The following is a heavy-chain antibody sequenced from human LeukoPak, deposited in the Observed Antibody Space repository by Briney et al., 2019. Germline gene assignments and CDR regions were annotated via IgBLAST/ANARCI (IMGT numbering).Heavy chain of an antibody. J-gene: IGHJ6*03. CDR2: IIPIFGTA. Sequence: SVKVSCKASGGTFISYAISWVRQAPGQGLEWMGGIIPIFGTANYAQKFQGRVTITTDESTSTAYMELSSLRSEDTAVYYCARTPVVPAAGYYYYYYMDVWGKGTTVTVSS. V-gene: IGHV1-69*05. D-gene: IGHD2-2*01. CDR1: GGTFISYA. CDR3: ARTPVVPAAGYYYYYYMDV.